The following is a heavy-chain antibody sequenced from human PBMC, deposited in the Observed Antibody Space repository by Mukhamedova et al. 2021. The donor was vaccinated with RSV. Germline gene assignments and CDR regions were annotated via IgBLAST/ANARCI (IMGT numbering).Heavy chain of an antibody. J-gene: IGHJ4*02. CDR2: IIPIFGTA. Sequence: QAPGQGLEWMGGIIPIFGTANYAQKFQGRVTITADESTSTAYMELSSLRSEDTAVYYCAIVNGAGLRLGELSLYRWGYFDYWGQG. V-gene: IGHV1-69*01. D-gene: IGHD3-16*02. CDR3: AIVNGAGLRLGELSLYRWGYFDY.